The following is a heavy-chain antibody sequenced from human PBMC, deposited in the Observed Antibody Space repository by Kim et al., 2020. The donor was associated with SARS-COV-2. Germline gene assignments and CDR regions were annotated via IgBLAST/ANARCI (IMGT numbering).Heavy chain of an antibody. V-gene: IGHV3-23*01. CDR3: ARIGARGVYDMFDF. J-gene: IGHJ4*02. Sequence: GGSLRLSCETSGFSFSTYALGWVRQAPGKGLQWVSSISGSGGRTYYAESLGGRFSISRDNSKNTMFLQMSSLRADDTALYYCARIGARGVYDMFDFLGQGTQVTVSS. CDR1: GFSFSTYA. D-gene: IGHD3-22*01. CDR2: ISGSGGRT.